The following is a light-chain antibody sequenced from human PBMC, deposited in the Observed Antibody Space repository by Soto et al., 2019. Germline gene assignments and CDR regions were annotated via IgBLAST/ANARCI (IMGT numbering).Light chain of an antibody. J-gene: IGKJ2*01. CDR3: QQFSSPPFFP. CDR1: QSVLKCSNNKDC. V-gene: IGKV4-1*01. CDR2: WAS. Sequence: IVMTQSPDSLAVSLVERATINCKSSQSVLKCSNNKDCLAWYQQKPGQPPKLLLYWASTRESGVPDRFSGSGSGTDFTLTISSLQAEDVAIYYCQQFSSPPFFPFGQGTKV.